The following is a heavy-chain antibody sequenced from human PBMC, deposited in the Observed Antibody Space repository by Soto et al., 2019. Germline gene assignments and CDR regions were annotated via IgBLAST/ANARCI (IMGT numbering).Heavy chain of an antibody. J-gene: IGHJ6*02. CDR1: GFTFTNYA. D-gene: IGHD2-21*01. CDR2: LGTTGNVT. V-gene: IGHV3-23*01. CDR3: AKVLVTCGGVSCRHNVYYGMDV. Sequence: EVQLLGSGGGLVQPGGSLRLSCAASGFTFTNYAMNWVRQAPGKGLEWVSALGTTGNVTYYADSVKGRFTISRNNSKNKLYLQMNSLRAEDTAVYYCAKVLVTCGGVSCRHNVYYGMDVWGQGITVTVS.